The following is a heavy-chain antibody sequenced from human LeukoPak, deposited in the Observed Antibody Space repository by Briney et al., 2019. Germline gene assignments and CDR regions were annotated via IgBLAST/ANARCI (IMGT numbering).Heavy chain of an antibody. CDR1: GFTFSSYA. J-gene: IGHJ4*02. CDR3: ARLQASTGYYSLDY. V-gene: IGHV3-30-3*01. CDR2: ISNDGSNK. D-gene: IGHD3-22*01. Sequence: GGSLRLSCAASGFTFSSYAMHWVRQAPGKGLEWVAVISNDGSNKYYADSVKGRFTISRDNPKNTLYLQMNSLRAEDTAVYYCARLQASTGYYSLDYWGQGTLVTVPS.